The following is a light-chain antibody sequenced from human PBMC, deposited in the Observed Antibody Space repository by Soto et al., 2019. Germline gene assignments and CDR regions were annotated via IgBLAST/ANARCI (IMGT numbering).Light chain of an antibody. CDR1: SSDVGDYDY. J-gene: IGLJ1*01. Sequence: QSALPQPASVSGSPGQSITISCTGTSSDVGDYDYVSWYQQHPGKAPKLMIYEVSNRPSGVSNRFSGSKSGNTASLTIAGLQTEDEADYYCSSYTASGTLPYVFGTGTKSPS. CDR3: SSYTASGTLPYV. CDR2: EVS. V-gene: IGLV2-14*01.